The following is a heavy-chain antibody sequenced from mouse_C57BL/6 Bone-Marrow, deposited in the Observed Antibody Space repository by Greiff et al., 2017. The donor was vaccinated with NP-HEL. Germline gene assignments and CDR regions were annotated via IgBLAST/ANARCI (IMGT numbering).Heavy chain of an antibody. CDR3: AKVDPIVPYYAMDY. CDR2: IRNKANGYTT. J-gene: IGHJ4*01. CDR1: GFTFTDYY. Sequence: EVKLMESGGGLVQPGGSLSLSCAASGFTFTDYYMRWVRQPPGKALEWLGFIRNKANGYTTEYSASVKGRFTISRDNSQSILYLQMNALGADDSATYDFAKVDPIVPYYAMDYWGQGPSVTVSS. V-gene: IGHV7-3*03.